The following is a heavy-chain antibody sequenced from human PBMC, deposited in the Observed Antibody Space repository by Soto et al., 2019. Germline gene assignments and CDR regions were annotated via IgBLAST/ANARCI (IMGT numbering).Heavy chain of an antibody. CDR2: INRSGST. J-gene: IGHJ5*02. Sequence: PSETLSLTCAVYGGSFSGYYWGWIRQPPGKGLEWIGEINRSGSTNYNPSLKSRVTISVDTSKNQFSLKLSSVTAADTAVYYCASGSYNWFDPWGQGTLVTVSS. CDR1: GGSFSGYY. CDR3: ASGSYNWFDP. D-gene: IGHD3-10*01. V-gene: IGHV4-34*01.